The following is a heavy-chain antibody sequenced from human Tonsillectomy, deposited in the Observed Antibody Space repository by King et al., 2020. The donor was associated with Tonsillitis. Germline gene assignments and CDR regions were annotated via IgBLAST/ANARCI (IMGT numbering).Heavy chain of an antibody. D-gene: IGHD3-22*01. CDR2: IYSGGST. Sequence: VQLVESGGGLVQPGGSLRLSCAASGFTVSSKYMSWVRQAPGKGLEWVSVIYSGGSTYYADSVKGRFTISRDNSKNTLYLQMNSLRAGDTAVYYCARDYDSRGYYDYWGQGTLVTVSS. CDR1: GFTVSSKY. J-gene: IGHJ4*02. V-gene: IGHV3-66*01. CDR3: ARDYDSRGYYDY.